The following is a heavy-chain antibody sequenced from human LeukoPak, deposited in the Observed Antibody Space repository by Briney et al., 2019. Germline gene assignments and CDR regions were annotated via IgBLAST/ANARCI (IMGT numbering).Heavy chain of an antibody. CDR2: IYTSGST. J-gene: IGHJ6*02. CDR1: GGSLSSYY. CDR3: ARDREDSSSDYYYYGMDV. V-gene: IGHV4-4*07. D-gene: IGHD6-6*01. Sequence: SETLSLTCTVSGGSLSSYYWSWIRQPAGKGLDWIGRIYTSGSTNYNPSLKSRVTMSVDTSKNQFSLKLSSVTAADTAVYYCARDREDSSSDYYYYGMDVWGQGTTVTVSS.